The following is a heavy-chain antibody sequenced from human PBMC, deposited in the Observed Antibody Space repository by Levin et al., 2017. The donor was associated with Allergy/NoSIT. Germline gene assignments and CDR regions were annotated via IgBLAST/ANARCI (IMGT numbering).Heavy chain of an antibody. J-gene: IGHJ5*02. CDR1: DFTISGYW. Sequence: GGSLRLSCVASDFTISGYWMHWVRQVPGKGLVWVSRSNGDGRTTSYADSVKGRFTISRDNAKNTLYLQMTSLRAEDTAVYYCVRGSGGYGRFDPWGQGTLVTVSS. CDR3: VRGSGGYGRFDP. CDR2: SNGDGRTT. D-gene: IGHD1-26*01. V-gene: IGHV3-74*01.